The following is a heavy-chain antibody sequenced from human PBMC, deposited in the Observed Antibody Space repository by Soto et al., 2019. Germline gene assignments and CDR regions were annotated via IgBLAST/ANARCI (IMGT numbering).Heavy chain of an antibody. CDR3: ARPGGYDSLAYFDY. V-gene: IGHV3-33*01. CDR2: IWYDGSNK. Sequence: PGGSLRLSCAASGFTFSSYGMHWVRQAPGKGLEWVAVIWYDGSNKYYADSVKGRFTISRDNSKNTLYLQMNSLRAEDTAVYYCARPGGYDSLAYFDYWGQGTLVTVS. J-gene: IGHJ4*02. CDR1: GFTFSSYG. D-gene: IGHD5-12*01.